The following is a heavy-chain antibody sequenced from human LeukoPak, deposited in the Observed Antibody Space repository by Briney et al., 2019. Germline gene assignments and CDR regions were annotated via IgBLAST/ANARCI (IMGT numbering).Heavy chain of an antibody. CDR2: IYYTGST. J-gene: IGHJ4*02. V-gene: IGHV4-59*08. Sequence: SETLSLTCTVSGGSISSYYWSWIRQPPGKGLEWIGYIYYTGSTNYNPSLKSRVTISVDTSKKQFSLKLSSVTAADTAVYYCAKHLTAMAPFDYWGQGTLVTVSS. D-gene: IGHD5-18*01. CDR1: GGSISSYY. CDR3: AKHLTAMAPFDY.